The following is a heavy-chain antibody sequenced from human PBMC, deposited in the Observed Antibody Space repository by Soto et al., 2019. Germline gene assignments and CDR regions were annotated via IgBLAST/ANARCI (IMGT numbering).Heavy chain of an antibody. CDR3: AASRGAGNYGYFDY. CDR2: TYYRSEWYN. V-gene: IGHV6-1*01. D-gene: IGHD1-7*01. J-gene: IGHJ4*02. Sequence: SQTLSLTCAISGDSVSSIGAAWNWIRQSPSRGLEWLGRTYYRSEWYNDYAGSLKGRITISPATSKNQFSLQLNSVTPEDTALYYCAASRGAGNYGYFDYWGQGSLVTVSS. CDR1: GDSVSSIGAA.